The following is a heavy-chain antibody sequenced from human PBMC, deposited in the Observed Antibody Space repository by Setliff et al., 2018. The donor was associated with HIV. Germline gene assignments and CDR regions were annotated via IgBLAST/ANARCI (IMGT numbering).Heavy chain of an antibody. CDR1: GGSVSDTSYY. CDR2: VYYSGGT. V-gene: IGHV4-39*01. D-gene: IGHD5-12*01. J-gene: IGHJ4*02. CDR3: ARLGDSGYDFRGYFDY. Sequence: SETLSLTCTVSGGSVSDTSYYWGWIRQPPGKGLEWLANVYYSGGTYYNPSLNSRVTISVDTSRNQFSLKLTSVTAADTALYFCARLGDSGYDFRGYFDYWGQGKRVTAPQ.